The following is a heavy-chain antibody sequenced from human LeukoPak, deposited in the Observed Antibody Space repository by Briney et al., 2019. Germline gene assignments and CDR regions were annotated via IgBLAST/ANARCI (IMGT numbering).Heavy chain of an antibody. CDR3: ARDLGSRYYGSGSGYYFHY. Sequence: ASVKVSCKASGYTFTSYYMHWVRQAPGQGLEWMGIINPSGGSTSYAQKFQGRVTMTRDTSTSTVYMELSSLRSEDTAVYYCARDLGSRYYGSGSGYYFHYWGQGTLVTVSS. J-gene: IGHJ4*02. D-gene: IGHD3-10*01. CDR1: GYTFTSYY. V-gene: IGHV1-46*01. CDR2: INPSGGST.